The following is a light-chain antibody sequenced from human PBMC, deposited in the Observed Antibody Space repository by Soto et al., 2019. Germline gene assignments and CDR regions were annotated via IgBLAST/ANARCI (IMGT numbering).Light chain of an antibody. CDR3: QQYNSWPLT. CDR1: QSVSSN. J-gene: IGKJ4*01. CDR2: GAS. Sequence: EIMMTQSPATLSVSPGERATLSCRASQSVSSNLAWYQQKPGQAPRLLIYGASTRATGVPTRISGSGSGTEFTLTISSLQSEDFAVYYCQQYNSWPLTFGGGTKV. V-gene: IGKV3D-15*01.